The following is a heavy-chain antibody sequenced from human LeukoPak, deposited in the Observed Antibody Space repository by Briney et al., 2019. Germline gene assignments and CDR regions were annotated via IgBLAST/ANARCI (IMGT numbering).Heavy chain of an antibody. J-gene: IGHJ6*04. Sequence: ASVKVSCKASGYTFTSYAMHWVRQAPGQRLEWMGWNNAGNGNTKYSQKFQGRVTITRDTSASTAYMELSSLRSEDTAVYYCAREPRNYGMDAWGKGTTVTVSS. CDR1: GYTFTSYA. CDR2: NNAGNGNT. CDR3: AREPRNYGMDA. V-gene: IGHV1-3*01.